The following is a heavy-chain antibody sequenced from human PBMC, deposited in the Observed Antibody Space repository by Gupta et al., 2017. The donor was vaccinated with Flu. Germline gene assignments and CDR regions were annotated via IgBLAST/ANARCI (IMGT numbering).Heavy chain of an antibody. Sequence: QVQLVQSGAEVKKPGASVKVSCKASGYTFTSYDINWVRQATGQGLEWMGWMNPNSGNTGYAQKFQGRVTMTRNTSINTAYMELSSLRSEDTAVYYCAMTYYYDSSGYNDAFDIWGQGTMVTVSS. CDR2: MNPNSGNT. J-gene: IGHJ3*02. D-gene: IGHD3-22*01. CDR1: GYTFTSYD. CDR3: AMTYYYDSSGYNDAFDI. V-gene: IGHV1-8*01.